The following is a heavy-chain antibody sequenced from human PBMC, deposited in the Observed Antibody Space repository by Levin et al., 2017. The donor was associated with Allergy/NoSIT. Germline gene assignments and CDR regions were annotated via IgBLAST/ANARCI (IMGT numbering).Heavy chain of an antibody. CDR2: INPYSGGT. D-gene: IGHD5-18*01. CDR3: AGVWGDSDGYGFEY. CDR1: GYTFTGYY. J-gene: IGHJ4*02. Sequence: ASVKVSCKASGYTFTGYYIHWVRQAPGQGLEWMGWINPYSGGTNYAQKFQGRVTMTRDTSISTAYMELSRLRSDDTTVYYCAGVWGDSDGYGFEYWGKGTLVTVSS. V-gene: IGHV1-2*02.